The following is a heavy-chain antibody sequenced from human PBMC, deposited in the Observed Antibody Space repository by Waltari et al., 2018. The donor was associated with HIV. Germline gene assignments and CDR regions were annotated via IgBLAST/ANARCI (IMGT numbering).Heavy chain of an antibody. V-gene: IGHV4-38-2*02. Sequence: QVQLQESGPGLVKPSETLSLTCTVSGYSISSTSYWGWIRQPPGKGLEWIGCMYHSGTTYYNPSLRSRVTISVDTSKNQFSLKLSSVTAADTAVYYCARDGVASSWFADSWGQGTLVTVSS. CDR1: GYSISSTSY. CDR3: ARDGVASSWFADS. CDR2: MYHSGTT. D-gene: IGHD6-13*01. J-gene: IGHJ4*02.